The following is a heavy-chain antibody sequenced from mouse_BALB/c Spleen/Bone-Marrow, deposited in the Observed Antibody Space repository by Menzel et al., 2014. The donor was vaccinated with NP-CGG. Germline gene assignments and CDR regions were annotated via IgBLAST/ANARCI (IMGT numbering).Heavy chain of an antibody. Sequence: QVQLQQSGAELVKPGASVKLSCKASGYTFTSYFVYWVKQRPGQGLEWIGEINPSSGGTDFNEKFKSKATLTVDKSSSTAYMQLSSLTSEDSAVYYCTRPGPGFAYWGQGTLVTVSA. CDR2: INPSSGGT. CDR3: TRPGPGFAY. J-gene: IGHJ3*01. CDR1: GYTFTSYF. V-gene: IGHV1S81*02.